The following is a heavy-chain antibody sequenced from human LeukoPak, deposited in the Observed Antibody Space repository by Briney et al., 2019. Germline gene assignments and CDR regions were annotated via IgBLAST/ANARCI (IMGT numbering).Heavy chain of an antibody. CDR3: ARSNQADDY. CDR1: GFTFSSYW. D-gene: IGHD1-14*01. V-gene: IGHV3-74*01. J-gene: IGHJ4*02. Sequence: PGRSLRLSCAASGFTFSSYWMHWVRQVPGKGLVWAARINPGGSSITYADSVKGRFTISRDNAKNTLYLQMDSLRAEGTGVYYCARSNQADDYWGQGTLVTVSS. CDR2: INPGGSSI.